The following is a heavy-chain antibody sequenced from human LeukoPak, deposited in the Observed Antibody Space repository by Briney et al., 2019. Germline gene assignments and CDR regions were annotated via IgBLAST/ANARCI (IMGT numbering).Heavy chain of an antibody. D-gene: IGHD3-9*01. J-gene: IGHJ3*02. Sequence: GGSLRLSCAASGFTFSDYYMSWIRQAPGRGLEWVSYISSSGSTIYYADSVKGRFTISRDNAKNSLYLQMNSLRAEDTAVYYCAREETYYDILTGEDGAFDIWGQGTMVTVSS. CDR3: AREETYYDILTGEDGAFDI. CDR1: GFTFSDYY. CDR2: ISSSGSTI. V-gene: IGHV3-11*01.